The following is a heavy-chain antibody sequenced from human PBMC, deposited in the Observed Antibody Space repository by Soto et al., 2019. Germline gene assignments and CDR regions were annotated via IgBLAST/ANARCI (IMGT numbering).Heavy chain of an antibody. V-gene: IGHV4-38-2*01. CDR3: ARRSSGSYGWFDP. CDR1: GYSLSSGHH. D-gene: IGHD1-26*01. J-gene: IGHJ5*02. CDR2: MYQSGTT. Sequence: LSLPCVVSGYSLSSGHHWGWVRQPPGKGLEWIGLMYQSGTTYYNPSLKSRVTMTVDTSKNQFSLNLNSVSAADTAVYYCARRSSGSYGWFDPWGQGTLVTVSS.